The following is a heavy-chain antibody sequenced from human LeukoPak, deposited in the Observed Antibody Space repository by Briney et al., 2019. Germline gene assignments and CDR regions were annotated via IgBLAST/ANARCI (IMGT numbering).Heavy chain of an antibody. CDR1: GYTFTSYY. CDR2: INPSGGST. D-gene: IGHD2-21*01. Sequence: ASVKVSCKASGYTFTSYYMHWVRQAPGQGLEWMGIINPSGGSTSDAQKFQGRVTMTRDTSISTAYMELSRLRSDDTAVYYCARDQGIPAAWFDPWGQGTLVTVSS. V-gene: IGHV1-46*01. J-gene: IGHJ5*02. CDR3: ARDQGIPAAWFDP.